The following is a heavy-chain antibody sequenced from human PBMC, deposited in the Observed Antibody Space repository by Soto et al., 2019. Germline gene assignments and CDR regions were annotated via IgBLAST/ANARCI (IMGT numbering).Heavy chain of an antibody. CDR3: ARGTGYSYGFDY. V-gene: IGHV3-30-3*01. D-gene: IGHD5-18*01. J-gene: IGHJ4*02. CDR2: ISYEGSNK. CDR1: GFTFSSYA. Sequence: QVQLVESGGGVVQPGRSLRLSCAASGFTFSSYAMHWVRQAPGKGLEWVAVISYEGSNKYYADSVKGRFTISRDNSKNTLYLQMNSLRAEDTAVYYCARGTGYSYGFDYWGQGTLVTVSS.